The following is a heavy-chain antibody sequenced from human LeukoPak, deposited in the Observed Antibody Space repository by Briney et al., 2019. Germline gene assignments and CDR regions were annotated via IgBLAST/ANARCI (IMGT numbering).Heavy chain of an antibody. CDR3: ARGKLNYYYYMDV. J-gene: IGHJ6*03. CDR2: ISSSGSTI. D-gene: IGHD1-26*01. CDR1: GFTFSDYY. V-gene: IGHV3-11*04. Sequence: KTGGSLRLSCAASGFTFSDYYMSWIRQAPGKGLEWVSYISSSGSTIYYADSVKGRFTISRDNAKNSLYLQMNSLRAEDTAVYYCARGKLNYYYYMDVWGKGTTVTVSS.